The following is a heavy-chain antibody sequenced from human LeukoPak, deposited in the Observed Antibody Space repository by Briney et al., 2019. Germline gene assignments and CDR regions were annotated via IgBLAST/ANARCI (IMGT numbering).Heavy chain of an antibody. CDR1: GYTFTSYY. J-gene: IGHJ4*02. V-gene: IGHV1-46*01. CDR2: INPSGGST. CDR3: ARDSEIAVASYYFDY. D-gene: IGHD6-19*01. Sequence: ASVKVSCKASGYTFTSYYMHWVRQAPGQGLEWMGIINPSGGSTSYAQEFQGRVTMTRDTSTSTVYMELSSLRSEDTAVYYCARDSEIAVASYYFDYWGQGTLVTVSS.